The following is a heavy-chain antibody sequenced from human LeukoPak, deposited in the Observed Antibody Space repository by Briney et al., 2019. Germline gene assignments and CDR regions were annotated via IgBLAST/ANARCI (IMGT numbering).Heavy chain of an antibody. CDR1: GFTFSSYA. D-gene: IGHD6-19*01. CDR2: ISYDGSNK. J-gene: IGHJ4*02. CDR3: AKDFVAGSFGY. V-gene: IGHV3-30*04. Sequence: PGRSLRLSCAASGFTFSSYAMHWVRQAPGKGLEWVAVISYDGSNKYYADSVKGRFTISRDNSKNTLYLQMNSLRAEDTAVYYCAKDFVAGSFGYWGQGTLVTVSS.